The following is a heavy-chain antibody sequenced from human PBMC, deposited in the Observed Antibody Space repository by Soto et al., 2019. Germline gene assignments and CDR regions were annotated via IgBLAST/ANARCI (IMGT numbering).Heavy chain of an antibody. CDR2: ISAYNGNT. Sequence: ASVKVSCKASGYTFTSYGISWVRQAPGQGLEWMGWISAYNGNTNYAQKLQGRVTMTTDTSTSTAYMELRSLRSDDTAVYYCARDPRSYNWNYGLYYYYMDVWGKGTTVTVSS. CDR1: GYTFTSYG. CDR3: ARDPRSYNWNYGLYYYYMDV. V-gene: IGHV1-18*01. J-gene: IGHJ6*03. D-gene: IGHD1-7*01.